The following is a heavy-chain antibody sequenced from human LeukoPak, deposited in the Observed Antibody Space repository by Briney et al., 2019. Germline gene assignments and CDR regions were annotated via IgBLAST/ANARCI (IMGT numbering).Heavy chain of an antibody. Sequence: ASVKVSCKASGYTFTSYAMHWVRQAPGQRLEWMGWINAGNGNTKYSQKFQGRVTITRDTSASTAYMELSSLRSEDTAVYYCAREDDWGFYYYGMDVWGQGTTVTVSS. CDR2: INAGNGNT. CDR1: GYTFTSYA. V-gene: IGHV1-3*01. CDR3: AREDDWGFYYYGMDV. J-gene: IGHJ6*02. D-gene: IGHD7-27*01.